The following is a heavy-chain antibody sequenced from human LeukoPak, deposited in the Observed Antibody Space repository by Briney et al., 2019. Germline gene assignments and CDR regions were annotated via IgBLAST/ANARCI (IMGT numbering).Heavy chain of an antibody. J-gene: IGHJ6*02. D-gene: IGHD3-22*01. Sequence: GGSLRLSCAASGFTFTRFNMNWVRQAPGKGLELVSSITSSGTYIYYADSVKGRFNIYRDKDKNSLYLQMNSLRAEDTAVYYCARPFYYDTNGGEGMDVWGQGTTVTVSS. CDR1: GFTFTRFN. CDR2: ITSSGTYI. CDR3: ARPFYYDTNGGEGMDV. V-gene: IGHV3-21*01.